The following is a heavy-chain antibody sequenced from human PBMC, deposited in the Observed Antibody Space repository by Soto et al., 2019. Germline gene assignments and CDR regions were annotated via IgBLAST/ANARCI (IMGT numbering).Heavy chain of an antibody. CDR3: AKDRHYYDSSGYWGY. Sequence: EVQLLESGGGLVQPGGSLRLSCAASGFTFSSYAMSWVRQAPGKGLEWVSAISGSGGSTYYADSAKGRVTISRDNSKNTLYLQMNSLRAEDTAVYYCAKDRHYYDSSGYWGYWGQGTLVTVSS. J-gene: IGHJ4*02. CDR2: ISGSGGST. V-gene: IGHV3-23*01. CDR1: GFTFSSYA. D-gene: IGHD3-22*01.